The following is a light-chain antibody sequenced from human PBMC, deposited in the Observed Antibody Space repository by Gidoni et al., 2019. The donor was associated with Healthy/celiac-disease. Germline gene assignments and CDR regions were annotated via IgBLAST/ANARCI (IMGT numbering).Light chain of an antibody. CDR2: RDS. CDR1: NIGSKN. CDR3: QVWDSSTVV. V-gene: IGLV3-9*01. Sequence: SYELTQPLSVSVAPGQTARITCGGNNIGSKNVHWYQQKPGQAPVLVSYRDSNRPSGIHERFSGSNSGNTATLIISRAQAGDEADYYCQVWDSSTVVFGGGTKLTVL. J-gene: IGLJ2*01.